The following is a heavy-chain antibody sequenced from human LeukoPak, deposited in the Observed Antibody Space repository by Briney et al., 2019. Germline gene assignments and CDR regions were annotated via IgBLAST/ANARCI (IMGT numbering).Heavy chain of an antibody. CDR3: AREGVYLPDPSSYHRHAFDV. V-gene: IGHV1-2*04. D-gene: IGHD3-16*02. J-gene: IGHJ3*01. CDR1: GYTFTGYY. Sequence: ASVKVSCKASGYTFTGYYMHWVRQAPGQGLEWMGWINPNSGGTNYAQKFQGWVTMTRDTSISTAYMELSRLRSDDTAVYYCAREGVYLPDPSSYHRHAFDVWGKGTVVIVSS. CDR2: INPNSGGT.